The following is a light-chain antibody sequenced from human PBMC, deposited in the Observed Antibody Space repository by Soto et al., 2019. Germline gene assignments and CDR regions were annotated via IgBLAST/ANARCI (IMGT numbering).Light chain of an antibody. V-gene: IGKV1-5*01. CDR3: QQYKTDTT. CDR2: DAS. CDR1: QSISTW. J-gene: IGKJ2*01. Sequence: DIQMTQSPSTLSASVGDRVTITCRASQSISTWLVWYQQKPGHAPKVLIYDASSLQSVVPSRFSGHGCGTDFTLTISSLQPDDSAIYYCQQYKTDTTFGQGNKLEIK.